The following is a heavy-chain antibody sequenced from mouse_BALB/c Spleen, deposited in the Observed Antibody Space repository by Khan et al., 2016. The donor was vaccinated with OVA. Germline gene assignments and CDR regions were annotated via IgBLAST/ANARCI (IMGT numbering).Heavy chain of an antibody. CDR1: GYTFTDYS. CDR2: INTETGEP. V-gene: IGHV9-2-1*01. CDR3: ARSGFAY. Sequence: QIQLVQSGPELKKPGETVKISCKASGYTFTDYSMHWVKQAPGKGLKWMGWINTETGEPTYADDFKGRFAFSLETSASTAYLQINNLKNEDTATYFWARSGFAYWGQGPLVTVSA. J-gene: IGHJ3*01.